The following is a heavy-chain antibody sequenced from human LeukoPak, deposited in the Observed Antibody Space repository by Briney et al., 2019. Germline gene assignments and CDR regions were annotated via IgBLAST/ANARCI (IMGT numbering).Heavy chain of an antibody. D-gene: IGHD3-9*01. CDR2: ISGGAGTT. J-gene: IGHJ4*02. Sequence: SGGSLRLSCAASGFTFSTYAMSWVRQAPGKGLEWVSAISGGAGTTYYADSVKGRFTISRDNSKNTLYLQTSSLRAEDTAVYYCAKSSYDILAGCYYFDYWGQGALVTVSS. V-gene: IGHV3-23*01. CDR1: GFTFSTYA. CDR3: AKSSYDILAGCYYFDY.